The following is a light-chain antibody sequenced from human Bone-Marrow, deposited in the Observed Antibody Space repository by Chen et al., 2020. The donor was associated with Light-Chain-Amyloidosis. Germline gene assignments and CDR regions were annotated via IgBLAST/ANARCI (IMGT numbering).Light chain of an antibody. CDR3: GTWDSSLSAGQV. Sequence: SYVLTQPSSVSVAPGQTATIACGGNNIGSTSVHWYQQTPGQAPLLVVYDDSDRPSGIPERLSGSNSGNTATLTISRVEAGDEADYYCGTWDSSLSAGQVFGGGTKLTVL. V-gene: IGLV3-21*02. CDR2: DDS. CDR1: NIGSTS. J-gene: IGLJ2*01.